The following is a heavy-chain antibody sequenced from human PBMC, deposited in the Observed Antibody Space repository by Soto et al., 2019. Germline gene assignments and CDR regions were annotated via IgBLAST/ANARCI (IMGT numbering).Heavy chain of an antibody. V-gene: IGHV1-46*04. CDR3: ARPYYYGSGSYYLDY. Sequence: ASLKVSCKASGGTFSSYAISWVRQAPGQGLEWVGIINASGGSTRYAQKLQGRVTMTRDTSTSTVYVELSSVRSEATAVYDCARPYYYGSGSYYLDYWGQGTLVTVSS. D-gene: IGHD3-10*01. CDR1: GGTFSSYA. J-gene: IGHJ4*02. CDR2: INASGGST.